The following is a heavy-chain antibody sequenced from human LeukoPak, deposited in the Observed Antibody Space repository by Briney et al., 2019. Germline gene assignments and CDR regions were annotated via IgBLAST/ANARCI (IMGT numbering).Heavy chain of an antibody. Sequence: PGGSLRLSCTASGFTFGDYAMSWFRQAPGKGLEWVGFIRSKAYGGTTEYAASVKGRFTISRDDSKSIAYLQMNSLKTEDTAVYYCTRESVIVVVVAATNWFDPWGQGTLVTVSS. V-gene: IGHV3-49*03. J-gene: IGHJ5*02. CDR2: IRSKAYGGTT. CDR1: GFTFGDYA. CDR3: TRESVIVVVVAATNWFDP. D-gene: IGHD2-15*01.